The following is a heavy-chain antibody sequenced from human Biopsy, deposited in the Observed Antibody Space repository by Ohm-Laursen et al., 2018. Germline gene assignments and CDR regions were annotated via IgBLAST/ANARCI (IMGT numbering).Heavy chain of an antibody. V-gene: IGHV1-69*04. CDR1: GDSFSNYA. D-gene: IGHD5-24*01. Sequence: SVKVSCKASGDSFSNYAISWVRQAPGHGLEWMGRIIPILGIPNIAQKFQARVTITADVPTNTVYMELSSLTSEDTAVYYCARAGRDGYNWDYFDFGGQGTRVTVSS. CDR3: ARAGRDGYNWDYFDF. J-gene: IGHJ4*02. CDR2: IIPILGIP.